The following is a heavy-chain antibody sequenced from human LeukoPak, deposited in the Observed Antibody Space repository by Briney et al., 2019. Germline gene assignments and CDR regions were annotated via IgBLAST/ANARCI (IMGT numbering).Heavy chain of an antibody. CDR1: GFSFGDYA. CDR3: AKGPTVANYGMEV. V-gene: IGHV3-43*02. D-gene: IGHD1-26*01. J-gene: IGHJ6*02. Sequence: GGSLRLSCVASGFSFGDYAMHWVRQAPGKGLEWVSLISGGGSSRYYADSVKGRFTISRDTTKNSLYLQMNSLTSEDTALYYCAKGPTVANYGMEVWGRGTTVTVSS. CDR2: ISGGGSSR.